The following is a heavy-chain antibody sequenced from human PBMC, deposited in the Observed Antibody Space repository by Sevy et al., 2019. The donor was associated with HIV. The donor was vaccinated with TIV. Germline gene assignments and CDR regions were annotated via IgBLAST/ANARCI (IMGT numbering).Heavy chain of an antibody. CDR3: ARDVSRGYGMDV. CDR2: MNPNSGNT. CDR1: GYTFTSYD. D-gene: IGHD3-10*01. J-gene: IGHJ6*02. V-gene: IGHV1-8*01. Sequence: ASVKVSYKASGYTFTSYDINWVRQATGQGLEWMGWMNPNSGNTGYAQKFQGRVTMTRDSSISTAYMELSSLRSEDTAVYYCARDVSRGYGMDVWGQGTTVTVSS.